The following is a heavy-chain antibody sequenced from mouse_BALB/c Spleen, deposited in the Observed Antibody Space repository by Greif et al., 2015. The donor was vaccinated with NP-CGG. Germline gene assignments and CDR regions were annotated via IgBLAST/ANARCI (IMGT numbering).Heavy chain of an antibody. J-gene: IGHJ2*01. CDR1: GFTFSDYY. CDR2: ISDGGSYT. Sequence: EVQLVESGGGLVKPGGSLKLSCAASGFTFSDYYMYWVRQTPEKRLEWVATISDGGSYTYYPDSVKGRFTISRDNAKNNLYLQMSSLKSEDTAMYYCARGGTGFDYWGQGTTLTASS. V-gene: IGHV5-4*02. D-gene: IGHD3-3*01. CDR3: ARGGTGFDY.